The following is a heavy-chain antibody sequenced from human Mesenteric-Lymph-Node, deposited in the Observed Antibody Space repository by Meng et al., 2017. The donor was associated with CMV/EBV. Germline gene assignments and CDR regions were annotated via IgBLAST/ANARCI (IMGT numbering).Heavy chain of an antibody. Sequence: GGSLRLSCAASGFTFSSYAMHWVRQAPGKGLEWVAVISYDGSNKYYADSVKGRFTISRDNSKNTVYLQMNNLRAEDTAVYYRAKVNEASGLVSSYLDCWGQGTPVTVSS. D-gene: IGHD6-19*01. CDR3: AKVNEASGLVSSYLDC. V-gene: IGHV3-30*04. CDR2: ISYDGSNK. CDR1: GFTFSSYA. J-gene: IGHJ4*02.